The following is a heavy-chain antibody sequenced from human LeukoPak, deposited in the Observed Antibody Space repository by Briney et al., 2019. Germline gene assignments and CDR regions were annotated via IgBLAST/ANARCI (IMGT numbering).Heavy chain of an antibody. CDR1: GGSFSGYY. V-gene: IGHV4-34*01. Sequence: SETLSLTCAVYGGSFSGYYWSWIRQPPGKGLGWIGEINHGGSTNYNPSLKSRVTISVDTSKNQFSLKLSSVTAADTAVYYCATENIVVVPAAAYNWFDPWGQGTLVTVSP. CDR3: ATENIVVVPAAAYNWFDP. D-gene: IGHD2-2*01. J-gene: IGHJ5*02. CDR2: INHGGST.